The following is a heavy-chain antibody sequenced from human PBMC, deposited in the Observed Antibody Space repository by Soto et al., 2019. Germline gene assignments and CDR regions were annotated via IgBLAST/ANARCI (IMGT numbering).Heavy chain of an antibody. V-gene: IGHV1-46*01. Sequence: ASVKVSCKASGYTFTSYYMHWVRQAPGQGLEWMGIINPSGGSTSYAQKSQGRVTMTRDTSTSTVYMELSSLRSEDTAVYYCARDQGYYDSSGYSDYWGQGTLVTVSS. CDR3: ARDQGYYDSSGYSDY. D-gene: IGHD3-22*01. CDR1: GYTFTSYY. J-gene: IGHJ4*02. CDR2: INPSGGST.